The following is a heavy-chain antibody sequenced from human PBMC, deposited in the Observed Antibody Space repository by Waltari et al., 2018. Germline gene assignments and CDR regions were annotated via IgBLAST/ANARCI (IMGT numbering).Heavy chain of an antibody. CDR2: IIWNSGTI. D-gene: IGHD4-17*01. Sequence: EVQLVESGGGLVQPGRSLRLSCAASGFTFDDYAMHWVRQPPGKVVGWVSGIIWNSGTIGYADSVKGRFTISRDNAKNSLYLQMNSLRAEDTALYYCARGYGDYLPFDYWGQGTLVTVSS. J-gene: IGHJ4*02. V-gene: IGHV3-9*01. CDR3: ARGYGDYLPFDY. CDR1: GFTFDDYA.